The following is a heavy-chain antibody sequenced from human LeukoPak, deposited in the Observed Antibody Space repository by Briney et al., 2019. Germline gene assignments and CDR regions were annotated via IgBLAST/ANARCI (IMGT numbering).Heavy chain of an antibody. V-gene: IGHV3-48*03. Sequence: GGSLRLSCAASGFTLRRCEVDWVPEARGKGLEWVSYISIDGKTIHYADSVKGRFTISRDNAKNSVYLQMNSLRAEDTAIYYCASLWELIGSWGQGTLVTVSS. CDR1: GFTLRRCE. D-gene: IGHD1-26*01. CDR2: ISIDGKTI. J-gene: IGHJ4*02. CDR3: ASLWELIGS.